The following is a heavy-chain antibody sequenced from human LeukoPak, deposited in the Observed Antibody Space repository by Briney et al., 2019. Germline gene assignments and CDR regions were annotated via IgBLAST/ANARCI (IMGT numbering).Heavy chain of an antibody. CDR3: TKERRGTYYAFES. D-gene: IGHD3-16*01. CDR1: GFSISDYY. J-gene: IGHJ4*02. CDR2: ITSGSGST. V-gene: IGHV3-11*05. Sequence: PGGSLRLSCDASGFSISDYYMSWIRQSPGKGLEWISYITSGSGSTKYADSVKGRFTISRDKAKNSVALQLNSLRAEDPAVYYCTKERRGTYYAFESWGQGTLVTVSS.